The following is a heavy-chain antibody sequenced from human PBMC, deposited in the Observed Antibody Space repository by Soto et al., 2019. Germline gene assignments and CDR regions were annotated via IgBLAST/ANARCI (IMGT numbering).Heavy chain of an antibody. CDR1: GGSISMSDYY. J-gene: IGHJ4*02. CDR2: INYRGTS. V-gene: IGHV4-39*01. Sequence: QLQLQESGPGLVKPSETLSLTCSVSGGSISMSDYYWGWIRQPPGEGLEWLGNINYRGTSYHNPSLKTRVTISVETSKNQFSLKLSSVTAADTAIYYCVAMRGQWIPRSGGQGTLVTVSS. CDR3: VAMRGQWIPRS. D-gene: IGHD5-18*01.